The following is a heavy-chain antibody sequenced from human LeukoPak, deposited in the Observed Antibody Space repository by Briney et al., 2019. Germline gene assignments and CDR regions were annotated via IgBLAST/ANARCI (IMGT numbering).Heavy chain of an antibody. CDR3: ARIVPAAMKVGFDY. J-gene: IGHJ4*02. D-gene: IGHD2-2*01. CDR1: GGSFSGYY. Sequence: PSETLSLTCAVYGGSFSGYYWSWIRQPPGKGLEWIGSIYYSGSTYYNPSLKSRVTISVDTSKNQFSLKLSSVTAADTAVYYCARIVPAAMKVGFDYWGQGTLVTVSS. CDR2: IYYSGST. V-gene: IGHV4-34*01.